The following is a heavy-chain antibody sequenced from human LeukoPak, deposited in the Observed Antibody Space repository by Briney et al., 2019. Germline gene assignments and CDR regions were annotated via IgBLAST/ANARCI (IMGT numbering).Heavy chain of an antibody. D-gene: IGHD3-10*01. Sequence: GGSLRLSCAASGFTFSSYWMSWVRQAPGKGLEWVANIKQDGSEKYYVDSVKGRFTISRDNAKNSLYLQMNSLRAEDTAVYYCAGSINGLWFGLWGQGTLVTVSS. V-gene: IGHV3-7*01. J-gene: IGHJ4*02. CDR2: IKQDGSEK. CDR3: AGSINGLWFGL. CDR1: GFTFSSYW.